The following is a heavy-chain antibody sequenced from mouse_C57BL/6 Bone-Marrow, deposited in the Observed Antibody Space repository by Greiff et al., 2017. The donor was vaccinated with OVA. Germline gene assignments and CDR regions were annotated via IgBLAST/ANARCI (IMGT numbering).Heavy chain of an antibody. J-gene: IGHJ2*01. Sequence: VQLVESGPGLVQPSQSLSITCTVSGFSLTSYGVHWVRQSPGKGLEWLGVIWSGGSTDYNAAFISRLSISKDNSKSQVFFKMNSLQADDTAIYYCARNGGTTVVEYFDYWGQGTTLTVSS. CDR3: ARNGGTTVVEYFDY. D-gene: IGHD1-1*01. CDR2: IWSGGST. V-gene: IGHV2-2*01. CDR1: GFSLTSYG.